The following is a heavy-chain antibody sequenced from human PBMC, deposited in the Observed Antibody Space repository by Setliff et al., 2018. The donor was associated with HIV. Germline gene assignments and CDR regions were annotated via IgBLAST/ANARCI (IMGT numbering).Heavy chain of an antibody. CDR2: INHSGST. D-gene: IGHD3-3*01. CDR1: GGSFSGYY. V-gene: IGHV4-34*01. Sequence: SETLSLTCAVYGGSFSGYYWSWIRQPPGKGLEWIGEINHSGSTNYNPSLKSRVTISVDTSKNQFSLKLSSGTAADTAVYYCARRSDFWSEGDAFDIWGQGTMVTVSS. J-gene: IGHJ3*02. CDR3: ARRSDFWSEGDAFDI.